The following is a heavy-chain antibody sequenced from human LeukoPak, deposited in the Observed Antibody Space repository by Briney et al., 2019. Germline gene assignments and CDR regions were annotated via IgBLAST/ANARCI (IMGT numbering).Heavy chain of an antibody. J-gene: IGHJ3*02. CDR2: IYYSGST. Sequence: SETLSLTCTVSGDSISSYYWSWIRQPPGKGLEWIGYIYYSGSTYYNPSLKSRVTISVDTSKNQFSLKLSSVTAADTAVYYCARAEMFEAFDIWGQGTMVTVSS. CDR1: GDSISSYY. CDR3: ARAEMFEAFDI. D-gene: IGHD5-24*01. V-gene: IGHV4-59*08.